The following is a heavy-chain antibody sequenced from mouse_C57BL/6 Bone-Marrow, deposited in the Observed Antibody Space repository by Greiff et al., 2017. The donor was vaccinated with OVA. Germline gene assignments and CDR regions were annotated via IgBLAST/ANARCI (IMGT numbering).Heavy chain of an antibody. J-gene: IGHJ2*01. Sequence: EVQLQQSGPELVKPGASVKISCKASGYTFTDYYMNWVKQSHGKSLEWIGDINPNNGGTSYNQKFKGKATLTVDKSSSTAYMELRSLTSEDSAVYYCAAGRYFDYWGKGTTLTVSS. CDR1: GYTFTDYY. CDR3: AAGRYFDY. D-gene: IGHD4-1*01. V-gene: IGHV1-26*01. CDR2: INPNNGGT.